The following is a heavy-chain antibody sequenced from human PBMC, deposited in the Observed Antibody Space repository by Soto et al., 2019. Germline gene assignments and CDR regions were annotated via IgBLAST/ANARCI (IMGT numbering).Heavy chain of an antibody. CDR1: GFTFNNYG. V-gene: IGHV3-33*01. CDR2: IWYDGSHE. Sequence: VGSLRLSCAASGFTFNNYGMHWVRQAPGKGLEWVAVIWYDGSHESYADSVKGRFTISRDNSKNTLYLQMNSLRAEDTAVYYCARDRYSYDSRAYQGVDWYFDLWGRGTLVTVSS. D-gene: IGHD3-22*01. J-gene: IGHJ2*01. CDR3: ARDRYSYDSRAYQGVDWYFDL.